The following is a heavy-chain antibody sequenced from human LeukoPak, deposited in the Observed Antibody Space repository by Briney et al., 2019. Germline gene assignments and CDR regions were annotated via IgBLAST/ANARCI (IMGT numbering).Heavy chain of an antibody. D-gene: IGHD2-21*01. Sequence: GGSLRLSCAASGFTFRSYWMSWVRQAPGKGLEWVANIKQDGSEKYYVDSVKGRFTISRDNARNSLYLQMNSLRAEDTAVYYCARDSPNEAILWWSIDYWGQGTLVTVSS. CDR3: ARDSPNEAILWWSIDY. J-gene: IGHJ4*02. CDR1: GFTFRSYW. V-gene: IGHV3-7*01. CDR2: IKQDGSEK.